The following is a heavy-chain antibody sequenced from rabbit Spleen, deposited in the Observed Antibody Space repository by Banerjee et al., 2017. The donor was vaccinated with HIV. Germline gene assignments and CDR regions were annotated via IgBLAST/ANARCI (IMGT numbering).Heavy chain of an antibody. CDR1: GFSFSSSYY. CDR2: IDPIFGRT. D-gene: IGHD8-1*01. Sequence: QSLEESGGDLVKPGASLTLTCTASGFSFSSSYYMCWVRQAPGKGLEWIGYIDPIFGRTYSASWVNGRFPISSHNAQNTLYLQLNSLTAADTATYFCARNLENYAGSSYLDLWGPGTLVTVS. J-gene: IGHJ6*01. CDR3: ARNLENYAGSSYLDL. V-gene: IGHV1S40*01.